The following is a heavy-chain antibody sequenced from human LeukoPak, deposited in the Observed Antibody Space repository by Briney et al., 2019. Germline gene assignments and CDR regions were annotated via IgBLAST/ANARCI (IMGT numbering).Heavy chain of an antibody. D-gene: IGHD3-16*01. CDR1: GGSISSYY. CDR2: ISYSGST. Sequence: PSETLSLTCTVSGGSISSYYWSWLRQPPGKGLEWIGYISYSGSTNYNPSLKSRVAISVDTSKNQFSLKLSSVTAADTAMYYCARRGSENSVGDRYNYFDLWGQGTLVTVSS. J-gene: IGHJ4*02. V-gene: IGHV4-59*08. CDR3: ARRGSENSVGDRYNYFDL.